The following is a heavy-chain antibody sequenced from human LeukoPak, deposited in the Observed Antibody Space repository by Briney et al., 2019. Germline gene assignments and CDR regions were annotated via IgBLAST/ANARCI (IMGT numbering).Heavy chain of an antibody. CDR1: GFTFSNYW. CDR2: IKQDESEK. V-gene: IGHV3-7*01. J-gene: IGHJ6*03. CDR3: ARDPYSGSYGADYYYYMDV. D-gene: IGHD1-26*01. Sequence: PGGSLRLSCAASGFTFSNYWMSWVRQAPGKGLEWVANIKQDESEKYYVDSVKGRFTISRDNAKSSLYLQMNSLRAEDTAVYYCARDPYSGSYGADYYYYMDVWGKGTTVTISS.